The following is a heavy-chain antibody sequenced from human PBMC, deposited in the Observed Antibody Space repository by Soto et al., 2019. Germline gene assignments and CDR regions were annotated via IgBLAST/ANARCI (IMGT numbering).Heavy chain of an antibody. V-gene: IGHV5-51*01. CDR3: ARRLGVVVPAALSYYYYYGMDV. D-gene: IGHD2-2*01. CDR2: IYPGDSDT. CDR1: GYSFTSYW. J-gene: IGHJ6*02. Sequence: LGESLKISCKGSGYSFTSYWIGWVRQMPGKGLEWMGIIYPGDSDTRYSPSFQGQVTISADKSISTAYLQWSSLKASDTAMYYCARRLGVVVPAALSYYYYYGMDVWGQGTTVTAP.